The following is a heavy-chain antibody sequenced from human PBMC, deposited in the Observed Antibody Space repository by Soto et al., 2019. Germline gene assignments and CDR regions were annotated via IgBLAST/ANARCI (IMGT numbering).Heavy chain of an antibody. Sequence: ASVKVSCKTSGYTFTNFGISWVRQAPGQGLEWMGWISAYNGNTNYAQKFQGRVTITRDTSASTAYMELSSLRSEDTAVYYCAIGPRGWYDYWGQGTLVTVSS. V-gene: IGHV1-18*01. D-gene: IGHD6-19*01. CDR3: AIGPRGWYDY. J-gene: IGHJ4*02. CDR2: ISAYNGNT. CDR1: GYTFTNFG.